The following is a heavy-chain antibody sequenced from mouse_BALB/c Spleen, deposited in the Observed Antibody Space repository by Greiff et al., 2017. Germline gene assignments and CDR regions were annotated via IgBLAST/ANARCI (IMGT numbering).Heavy chain of an antibody. CDR2: IYPGNSDT. Sequence: VQLQQSGTVLARPGASVKMSCKASGYTFTSYWMHWVKQRPGQGLEWIGAIYPGNSDTSYNQKFKGKAKLTAVTSTSTAYMELSSLTNEDSAVYYGTRKGYRYGGYAMDYWGQGTSVTVSS. CDR1: GYTFTSYW. V-gene: IGHV1-5*01. CDR3: TRKGYRYGGYAMDY. D-gene: IGHD2-14*01. J-gene: IGHJ4*01.